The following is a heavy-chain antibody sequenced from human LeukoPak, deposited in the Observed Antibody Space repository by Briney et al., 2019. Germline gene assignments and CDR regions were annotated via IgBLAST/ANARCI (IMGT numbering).Heavy chain of an antibody. CDR1: GGSISTYY. Sequence: SETLSLTCTVSGGSISTYYWSWMRQPPGKGLECIGYIYYSGSTNYNPSLRSRVTISVDTSKNQFPLKLSSVTAADTAVYYCARDFVGAKYYGMDVWGQGTTVTVSS. CDR3: ARDFVGAKYYGMDV. V-gene: IGHV4-59*01. D-gene: IGHD1-26*01. CDR2: IYYSGST. J-gene: IGHJ6*02.